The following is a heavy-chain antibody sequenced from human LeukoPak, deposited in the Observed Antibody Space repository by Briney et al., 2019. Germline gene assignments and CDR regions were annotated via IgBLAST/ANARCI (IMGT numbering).Heavy chain of an antibody. D-gene: IGHD1-26*01. CDR3: AITVSGREY. CDR1: GYTFTSYG. CDR2: ISAYNGNT. V-gene: IGHV1-18*01. Sequence: ASVKVSCKASGYTFTSYGMSWVRQAPGEGLEGMGWISAYNGNTNYAKKLQGRVTMTTDTSKSTAYMELRSLRSDYTAVYYCAITVSGREYWGQPTLVPVSS. J-gene: IGHJ4*02.